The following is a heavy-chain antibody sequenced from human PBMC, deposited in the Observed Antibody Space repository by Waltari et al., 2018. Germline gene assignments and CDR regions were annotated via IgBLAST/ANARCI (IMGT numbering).Heavy chain of an antibody. D-gene: IGHD6-19*01. J-gene: IGHJ4*02. V-gene: IGHV1-8*01. Sequence: VQLVHSGAEVNTLEAPVRVSCQASGYPSTSSDIHSRQEATGKGLEWLGWMNPNSGNTGYAQKFQGRVTMTRNTSISTAYMELSSLRSEDTAVYYCARIARIAVAGTGYWGQGTLVTVSS. CDR2: MNPNSGNT. CDR1: GYPSTSSD. CDR3: ARIARIAVAGTGY.